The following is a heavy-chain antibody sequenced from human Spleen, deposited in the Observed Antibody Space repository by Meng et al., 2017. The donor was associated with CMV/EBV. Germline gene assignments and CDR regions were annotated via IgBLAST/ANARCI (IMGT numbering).Heavy chain of an antibody. J-gene: IGHJ4*02. CDR3: ATERPGGATALDY. D-gene: IGHD1-26*01. CDR1: GFTFSKYW. V-gene: IGHV3-7*01. Sequence: GESLKISCAVSGFTFSKYWMSWVRQAPGKGLEWVANIKEDGTKIYYVDSVKGRFTISRDNGKNSLYLQMNSLRAEDTAVYYCATERPGGATALDYWGQGTLVTVSS. CDR2: IKEDGTKI.